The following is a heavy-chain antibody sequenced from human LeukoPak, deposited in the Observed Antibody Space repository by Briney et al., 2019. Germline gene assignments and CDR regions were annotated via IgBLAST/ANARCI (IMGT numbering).Heavy chain of an antibody. CDR2: IYYSGST. Sequence: PSETLSLTCTVSGGSISSSSYYWGWIRQPPGKGLEWIGSIYYSGSTYYNPSLKSRVTISVDTSKNQFSLKLSSVTAADTAVYYCARHRAHQTYSKAGIAFSPLTEFDPWGQGTLVTVSS. J-gene: IGHJ5*02. CDR1: GGSISSSSYY. V-gene: IGHV4-39*01. D-gene: IGHD6-13*01. CDR3: ARHRAHQTYSKAGIAFSPLTEFDP.